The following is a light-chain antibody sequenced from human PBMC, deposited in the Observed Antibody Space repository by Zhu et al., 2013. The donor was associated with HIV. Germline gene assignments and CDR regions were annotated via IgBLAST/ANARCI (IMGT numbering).Light chain of an antibody. J-gene: IGKJ2*01. CDR1: QGISSY. V-gene: IGKV1-8*01. CDR3: QQYYNYPPYT. CDR2: AAS. Sequence: IQMTQSPSYVSASIGDRVTITCRASQGISSYLAWYQQKPGKAPKLLIYAASTLQSGVPSRFSGSGSGTDFTLTISCLQSEDFATYYCQQYYNYPPYTFGQGTKLEI.